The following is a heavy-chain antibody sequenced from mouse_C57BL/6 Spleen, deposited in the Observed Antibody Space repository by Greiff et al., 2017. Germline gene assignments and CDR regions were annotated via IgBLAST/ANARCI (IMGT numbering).Heavy chain of an antibody. V-gene: IGHV1-64*01. Sequence: VQLQQPGAELVKPGASVKLSCKASGYTFTSYWMHWVKQRPGQGLEWIGMIHPNSGSTNYNEKFKSKATLTVDNSSSTAYMQLSSLTSEDSAVYYCASTLAYAMDYWGQGPSVTVSS. CDR1: GYTFTSYW. CDR2: IHPNSGST. CDR3: ASTLAYAMDY. J-gene: IGHJ4*01.